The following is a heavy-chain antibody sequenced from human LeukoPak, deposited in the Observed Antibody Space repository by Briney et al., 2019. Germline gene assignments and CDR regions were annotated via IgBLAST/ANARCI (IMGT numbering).Heavy chain of an antibody. V-gene: IGHV3-11*04. J-gene: IGHJ4*02. D-gene: IGHD1-26*01. CDR1: GFIFSDYY. Sequence: GGSLRLSCAASGFIFSDYYMSWIRQAPGKGLEWVSYISSSGSSIYYADSVKGRFTISRDNAKDSLYLQMNSLRAEDTALYYCARGRYSGSYLLDYWGQGTLVTVSS. CDR3: ARGRYSGSYLLDY. CDR2: ISSSGSSI.